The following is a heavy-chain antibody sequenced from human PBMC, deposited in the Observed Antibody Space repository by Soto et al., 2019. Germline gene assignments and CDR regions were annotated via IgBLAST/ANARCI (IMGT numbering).Heavy chain of an antibody. D-gene: IGHD3-22*01. CDR2: ILPTSDTP. CDR1: GGTFRGYA. J-gene: IGHJ4*02. V-gene: IGHV1-69*13. Sequence: SVKVSCKATGGTFRGYAISWVRQAPGQGPEWLGGILPTSDTPNYAQKFQARVTLTADDSTNTAYMELRGLRSGDTAVYYCARGYDVNSELDYWGQGTLVTVSS. CDR3: ARGYDVNSELDY.